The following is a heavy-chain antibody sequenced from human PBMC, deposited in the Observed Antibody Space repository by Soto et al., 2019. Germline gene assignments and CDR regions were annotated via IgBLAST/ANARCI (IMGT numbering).Heavy chain of an antibody. CDR2: ISYSGST. D-gene: IGHD3-10*01. CDR1: GGSISSRTYY. V-gene: IGHV4-39*01. J-gene: IGHJ6*02. CDR3: ARRYSYGSGKYGMDL. Sequence: QLQLQESGPGLVKPSETLSLTCTVSGGSISSRTYYWGWIRQPPGEGLEWIGSISYSGSTFYNPSLNSRVTISVDTSKNQWSLKLSSVTAADTAVYYCARRYSYGSGKYGMDLWGQGTTVTVSS.